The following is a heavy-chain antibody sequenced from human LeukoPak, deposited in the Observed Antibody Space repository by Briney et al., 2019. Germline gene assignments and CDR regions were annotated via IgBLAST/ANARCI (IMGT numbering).Heavy chain of an antibody. V-gene: IGHV3-30*02. Sequence: PGGSLRLSCAASGVTFSSYGMHWVRQAPGKGLEWVAFIRYDGSNKYYADSVKGRFTISRDNSKNTLYLQMNSLRAEDTAVYYCAKDHMRYCSSTSCYGNNWFDPWGQGTLVTVSS. CDR1: GVTFSSYG. CDR2: IRYDGSNK. CDR3: AKDHMRYCSSTSCYGNNWFDP. D-gene: IGHD2-2*01. J-gene: IGHJ5*02.